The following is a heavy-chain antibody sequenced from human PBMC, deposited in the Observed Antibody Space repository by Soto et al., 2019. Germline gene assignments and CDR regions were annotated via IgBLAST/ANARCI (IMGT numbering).Heavy chain of an antibody. Sequence: QVQLQESGPGLVKPSQTLSLTCTVSGGSISSGGYYWSWIRQHPGKGLEWIGYIYYSGSTYYNPSLKSRVTISVDTSKKQFSLKLSSVTAAHTAVYYCARDPQRNYDILTGPLGMDVWGQGTTVTVSS. D-gene: IGHD3-9*01. J-gene: IGHJ6*02. V-gene: IGHV4-31*03. CDR2: IYYSGST. CDR1: GGSISSGGYY. CDR3: ARDPQRNYDILTGPLGMDV.